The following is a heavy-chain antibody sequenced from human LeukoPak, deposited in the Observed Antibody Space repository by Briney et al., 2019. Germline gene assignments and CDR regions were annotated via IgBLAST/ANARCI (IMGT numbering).Heavy chain of an antibody. Sequence: GGSLRLSCAASGFTFSSYSMNWVRQAPGKGLEWVSYISSSSSTIYYADSVNGRFTISRDNAKNSLYLQMNSLRAEDTAVYYCASEGVVYYYGMDVWGQGTTVTVSS. J-gene: IGHJ6*02. D-gene: IGHD3-10*01. CDR1: GFTFSSYS. CDR2: ISSSSSTI. V-gene: IGHV3-48*04. CDR3: ASEGVVYYYGMDV.